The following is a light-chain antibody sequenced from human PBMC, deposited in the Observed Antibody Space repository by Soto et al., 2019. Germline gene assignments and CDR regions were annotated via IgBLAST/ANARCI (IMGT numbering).Light chain of an antibody. J-gene: IGKJ4*01. Sequence: EMVVTQSPATLSVSPGERATLSCRASQDVSSNLAWYQQKPGQAPSLLIYGASTRATGTPARFSGSGSGTEFTLTISSLQSEDYAVYFCQQYIRWPLTFGGGTKVDSK. CDR3: QQYIRWPLT. CDR1: QDVSSN. V-gene: IGKV3-15*01. CDR2: GAS.